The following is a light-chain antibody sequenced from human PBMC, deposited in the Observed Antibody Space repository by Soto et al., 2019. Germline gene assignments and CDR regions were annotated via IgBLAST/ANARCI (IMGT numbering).Light chain of an antibody. CDR3: SSYTSSSPPYV. J-gene: IGLJ1*01. Sequence: QSVLTQPASVSGSPGQSITISCTGTSSDVGGYNYVSWYQQHPVKDPKLMIYDVTNRPSGVSDRFSGSKSGNTASLTISGLQAEDEADYYCSSYTSSSPPYVFGTGTQLTVL. V-gene: IGLV2-14*01. CDR1: SSDVGGYNY. CDR2: DVT.